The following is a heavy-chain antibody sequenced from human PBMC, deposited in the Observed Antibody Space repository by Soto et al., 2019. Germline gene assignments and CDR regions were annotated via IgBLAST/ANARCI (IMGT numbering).Heavy chain of an antibody. CDR3: ARYHFGGYAFDP. CDR1: GFTFCSNW. V-gene: IGHV3-7*04. D-gene: IGHD4-17*01. Sequence: PGGSLRLSCVGSGFTFCSNWMTWVRQAPGKGVEGVANIRQDGSEINYVDSVKGRFSISRDNAKNSLYLQMNSLVVEDTATYYCARYHFGGYAFDPWGKGNPVTVAS. J-gene: IGHJ4*02. CDR2: IRQDGSEI.